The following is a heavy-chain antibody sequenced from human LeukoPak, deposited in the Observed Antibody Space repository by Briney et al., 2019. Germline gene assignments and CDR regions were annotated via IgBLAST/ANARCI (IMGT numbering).Heavy chain of an antibody. V-gene: IGHV4-59*08. J-gene: IGHJ5*02. CDR2: IYYSGST. CDR3: ARRGIWDLQIGNWFDP. Sequence: SETLSLTCTVSGGSISYYYWSWIRQPPGKGLEWVGYIYYSGSTKYNPSLKSRATISPDTSKNQYSLRLTSVTAADTAVYYCARRGIWDLQIGNWFDPWGQGILVTVSS. CDR1: GGSISYYY. D-gene: IGHD3-16*01.